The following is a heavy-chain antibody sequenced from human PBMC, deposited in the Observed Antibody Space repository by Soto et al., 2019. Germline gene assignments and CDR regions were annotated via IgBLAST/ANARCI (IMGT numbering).Heavy chain of an antibody. CDR2: IKSKTDGRTT. J-gene: IGHJ6*02. V-gene: IGHV3-15*07. Sequence: GGSLRLSCAASGFTFSNAWMNWVRQAPGKGLEWVGRIKSKTDGRTTEYAAPVKGRFTISRDDSKNTLYLQMNSLKTEATAVYYCTTGWASSGYPGGSSYYYGMDVWGQGTTVTVSS. CDR3: TTGWASSGYPGGSSYYYGMDV. CDR1: GFTFSNAW. D-gene: IGHD3-22*01.